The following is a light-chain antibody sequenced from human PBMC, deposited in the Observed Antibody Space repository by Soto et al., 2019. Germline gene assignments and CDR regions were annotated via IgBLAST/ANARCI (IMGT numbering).Light chain of an antibody. CDR3: QQFNTKPLT. CDR1: QGIGTA. V-gene: IGKV1-13*02. Sequence: IQLTQSPSTLSASVGDRVTITCRAGQGIGTALAWYHQRPGNSPDLLVYDASTLQSGVPSRFSGSGSETDFSLTISGLQPEDFGHYYCQQFNTKPLTFGGGTRVEIK. CDR2: DAS. J-gene: IGKJ4*01.